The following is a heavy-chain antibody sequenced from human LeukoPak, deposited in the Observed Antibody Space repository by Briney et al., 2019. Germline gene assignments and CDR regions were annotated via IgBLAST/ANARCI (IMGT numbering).Heavy chain of an antibody. CDR1: GGSISSYY. CDR3: ARIPTNAVPAAHNGFDI. Sequence: SETLSLTCTVSGGSISSYYWSWIRQPPGKGLEWIGEINHSGSTNYNPSLKSRVTISVDTSKNQFSLKLSSVTAADTAVYYCARIPTNAVPAAHNGFDIWGQGTMLTVSS. CDR2: INHSGST. V-gene: IGHV4-34*01. D-gene: IGHD2-2*01. J-gene: IGHJ3*02.